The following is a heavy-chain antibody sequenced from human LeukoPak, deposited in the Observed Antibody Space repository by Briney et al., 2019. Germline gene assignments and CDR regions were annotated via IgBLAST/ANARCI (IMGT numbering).Heavy chain of an antibody. D-gene: IGHD2-21*01. CDR2: IYYSGST. Sequence: PSETLSLTCTVSGGSISSYHWRWIRQPPGKGLVWLGYIYYSGSTNYNHSRKSLVTISVDTSKNQFTLKLSSVAAADTAVYDSARGGLFDFVYWGRGAMVTVSS. CDR1: GGSISSYH. CDR3: ARGGLFDFVY. V-gene: IGHV4-59*01. J-gene: IGHJ4*02.